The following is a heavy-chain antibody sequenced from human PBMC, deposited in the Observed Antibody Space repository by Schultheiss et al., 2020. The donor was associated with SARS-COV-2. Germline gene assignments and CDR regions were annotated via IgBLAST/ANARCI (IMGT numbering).Heavy chain of an antibody. CDR2: INHSGST. CDR1: GGSFSGYY. Sequence: SETLSLTCAVYGGSFSGYYWSWIRQPPGKGLEWIGEINHSGSTNYNPSLKSRVTISVDTSKNQFSLKLSSVTAADTAVYYCARAYDSSGYVPPYFDYWGQGTLVTVSS. CDR3: ARAYDSSGYVPPYFDY. J-gene: IGHJ4*02. V-gene: IGHV4-34*01. D-gene: IGHD3-22*01.